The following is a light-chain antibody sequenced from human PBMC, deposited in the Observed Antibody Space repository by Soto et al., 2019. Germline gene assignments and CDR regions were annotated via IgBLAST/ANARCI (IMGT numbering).Light chain of an antibody. J-gene: IGLJ1*01. CDR1: SSDIGGYDF. CDR3: SSYTISSTTV. Sequence: VLTQPASVSGSPGQSLTISCTGTSSDIGGYDFVSWYRQQPGKAPKLLIYEVSHRPSGVSSRFSASKSGNTASLTISGLQAEDEGDYYCSSYTISSTTVFGTGTKLTVL. CDR2: EVS. V-gene: IGLV2-14*01.